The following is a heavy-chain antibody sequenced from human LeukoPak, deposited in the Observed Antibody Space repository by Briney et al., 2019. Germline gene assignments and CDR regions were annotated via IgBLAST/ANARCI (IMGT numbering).Heavy chain of an antibody. CDR2: ISSSGSTI. Sequence: GGSLRLSCAASGFTFSSCEMNWVRQAPGKGLEWVSYISSSGSTIYYADSVKGRFTISRDNAKNSLYLQMNSLRAEDTAVYYCASRYSSGWYQVDFDYWGQGTLVTVSS. CDR3: ASRYSSGWYQVDFDY. J-gene: IGHJ4*02. D-gene: IGHD6-19*01. V-gene: IGHV3-48*03. CDR1: GFTFSSCE.